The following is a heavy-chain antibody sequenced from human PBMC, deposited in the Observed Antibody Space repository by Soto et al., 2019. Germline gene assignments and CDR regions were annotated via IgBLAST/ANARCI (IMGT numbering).Heavy chain of an antibody. CDR3: ARDQDSSSWYDYYYYGMDV. Sequence: GGSLRLSCAASGFTFSSYGMHWVRQAPGKGLEWVAVIWYDGSNKYYADSVKGRFTISRDNSKNTLYLQMNSLRAEDTAVYYCARDQDSSSWYDYYYYGMDVWGQGTTVTVSS. J-gene: IGHJ6*02. CDR2: IWYDGSNK. V-gene: IGHV3-33*01. D-gene: IGHD6-13*01. CDR1: GFTFSSYG.